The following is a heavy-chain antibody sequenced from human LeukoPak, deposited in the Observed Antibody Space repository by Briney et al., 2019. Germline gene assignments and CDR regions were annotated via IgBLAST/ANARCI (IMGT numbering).Heavy chain of an antibody. V-gene: IGHV1-2*02. D-gene: IGHD3-16*01. CDR2: INPNSGGT. Sequence: ASVKVSCKASGYTFTGYYMHWVRQAPGQGLEWMGWINPNSGGTNYAQKFQGRVTMTRDTSISTAYMELSRLRSDDTAVYYCARDRVMITFGGVVRPHYYYMDVWGKGTTVTVSS. J-gene: IGHJ6*03. CDR1: GYTFTGYY. CDR3: ARDRVMITFGGVVRPHYYYMDV.